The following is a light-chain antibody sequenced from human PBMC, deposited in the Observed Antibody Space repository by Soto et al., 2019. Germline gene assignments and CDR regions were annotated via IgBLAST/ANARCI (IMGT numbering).Light chain of an antibody. J-gene: IGKJ5*01. CDR1: QSVSSD. CDR2: GAS. CDR3: QPRSNWPAN. Sequence: EIVMTQSPATLSVSPGERATLSCRASQSVSSDLAWYEQKPGQAPRLLIYGASNRATGIPARFSGSGSGTDFTLTINNLESEDFAVYYCQPRSNWPANFGQGTRLEI. V-gene: IGKV3-11*01.